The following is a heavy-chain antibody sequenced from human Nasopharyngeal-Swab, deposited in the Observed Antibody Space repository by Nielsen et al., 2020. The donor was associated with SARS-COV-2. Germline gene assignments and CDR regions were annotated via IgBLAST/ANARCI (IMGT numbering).Heavy chain of an antibody. D-gene: IGHD5-12*01. Sequence: GGSLRLSCTGSGYSFTSYWIGWVRQMPGKGLEWMGIIYPGDSDTRYSPSFQGQVTISADKSISTAYLQWSSLKASDTAMYYCARGSGYDWNWFDPWGQGTLVTVSS. J-gene: IGHJ5*02. V-gene: IGHV5-51*01. CDR3: ARGSGYDWNWFDP. CDR2: IYPGDSDT. CDR1: GYSFTSYW.